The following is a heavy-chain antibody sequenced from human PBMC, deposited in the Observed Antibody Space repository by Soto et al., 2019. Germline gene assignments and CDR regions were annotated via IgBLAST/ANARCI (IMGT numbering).Heavy chain of an antibody. J-gene: IGHJ3*02. D-gene: IGHD2-2*01. Sequence: SVKVSCKASGFTFTSSAVQWVRQARGQRLEWIGWIVVCSGNTNYAQKFQERVTITRDMSTGTAYMELSSLRSEDTAVYYCAAFGEDIVLVPAAMGGYAFDIWAQGTMVTVSS. CDR2: IVVCSGNT. CDR1: GFTFTSSA. V-gene: IGHV1-58*01. CDR3: AAFGEDIVLVPAAMGGYAFDI.